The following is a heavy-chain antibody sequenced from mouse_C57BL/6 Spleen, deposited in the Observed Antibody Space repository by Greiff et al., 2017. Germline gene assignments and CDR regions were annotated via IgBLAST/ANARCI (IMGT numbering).Heavy chain of an antibody. D-gene: IGHD1-1*01. J-gene: IGHJ1*03. Sequence: DVKLVESGGGLVKPGGSLKLSCAASGFTFSSYAMSWVRQTPEKRLEWVATISDGGSYTYYPDNVKGRFTISRDNAKNNLYLQMSHLKSEDTAMYYCARDSSHYYGSSYGYCDVWGTGTTVTVSS. CDR1: GFTFSSYA. CDR2: ISDGGSYT. CDR3: ARDSSHYYGSSYGYCDV. V-gene: IGHV5-4*01.